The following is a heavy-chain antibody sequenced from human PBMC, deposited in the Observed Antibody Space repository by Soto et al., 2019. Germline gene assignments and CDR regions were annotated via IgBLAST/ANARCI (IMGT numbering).Heavy chain of an antibody. J-gene: IGHJ5*02. D-gene: IGHD3-10*01. CDR2: INHSGST. CDR3: ARSDTMVRGRNWFDP. CDR1: GGSFSGYY. V-gene: IGHV4-34*01. Sequence: PSETLSLTCAVYGGSFSGYYWSWIRQPPGKGLEWIGEINHSGSTNYNPSLKSRVTISVDTSKNQFSLKLSSVTAADTAVYYCARSDTMVRGRNWFDPWGQGTLVTV.